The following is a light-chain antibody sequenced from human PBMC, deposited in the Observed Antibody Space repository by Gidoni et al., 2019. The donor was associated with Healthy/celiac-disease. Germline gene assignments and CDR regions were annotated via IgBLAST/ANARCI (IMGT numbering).Light chain of an antibody. Sequence: SYELTQPHSVSVSTGQTAIITCSGEKLVDKYACWDQQKPGPSPVLVIYQDSKRPSGIPDRFSCSNSCNTAPLTISVTQAIDEADYYCQSWDSSPLFGGGTKLSVL. J-gene: IGLJ2*01. CDR3: QSWDSSPL. CDR2: QDS. CDR1: KLVDKY. V-gene: IGLV3-1*01.